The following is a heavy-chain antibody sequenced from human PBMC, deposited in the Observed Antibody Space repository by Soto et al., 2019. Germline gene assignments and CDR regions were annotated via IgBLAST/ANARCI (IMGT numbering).Heavy chain of an antibody. CDR2: INAGNGNT. Sequence: QVQLVQSGAEVKKPGASVKVSCKASGYTFTSYAMHWVRQAPGQRLEWMGWINAGNGNTKYSQKFQGRVTITRDTSASTAYMELSSLRSEDTAVYYCARDQPRYGGNSNPFDYWGQGTLVTVSS. D-gene: IGHD4-17*01. CDR1: GYTFTSYA. V-gene: IGHV1-3*01. CDR3: ARDQPRYGGNSNPFDY. J-gene: IGHJ4*02.